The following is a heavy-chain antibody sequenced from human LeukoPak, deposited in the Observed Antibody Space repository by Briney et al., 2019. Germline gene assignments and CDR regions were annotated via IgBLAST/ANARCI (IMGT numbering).Heavy chain of an antibody. CDR1: GFTFSSYW. D-gene: IGHD6-13*01. V-gene: IGHV3-7*05. CDR2: IKQDGSEE. J-gene: IGHJ4*02. Sequence: PGGSLRLSCAASGFTFSSYWMTWVRQAPGKGLEWVANIKQDGSEEYYVDSVKGRFTISRDNAKNSLYLQMNSLEAEDTAVYYCARRGTSSSWAHFDYWGQGSLVTVSS. CDR3: ARRGTSSSWAHFDY.